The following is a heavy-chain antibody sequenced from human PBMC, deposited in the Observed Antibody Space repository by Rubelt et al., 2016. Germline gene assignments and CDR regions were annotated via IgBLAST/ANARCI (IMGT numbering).Heavy chain of an antibody. J-gene: IGHJ6*02. CDR3: ARELVPAAPGFYYGMDV. D-gene: IGHD2-2*01. CDR1: GGTFSSYA. V-gene: IGHV1-69*01. Sequence: QVQLVQSGAEVKKPGSSVKVSCKASGGTFSSYAISWVRQAPGQGLEWMGGIIPISGTANYAQMFQGRVTITADESTSTAYMELSSLRSEDTAVYYCARELVPAAPGFYYGMDVWGQGTTVTVSS. CDR2: IIPISGTA.